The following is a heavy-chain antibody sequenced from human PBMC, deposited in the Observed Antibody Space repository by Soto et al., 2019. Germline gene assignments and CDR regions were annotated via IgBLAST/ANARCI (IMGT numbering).Heavy chain of an antibody. CDR2: INGYTGNT. V-gene: IGHV1-18*01. CDR1: GYTFTSYG. J-gene: IGHJ6*02. D-gene: IGHD3-16*01. Sequence: QVQLVQSGAEVKKPGASVKVSCKASGYTFTSYGLSWVRQAPGQGLEWMGWINGYTGNTNYAQKFQGRVTMTTDTSTNTAYLDLWTLISDDTAVSYCARSWVTGKGGMDVWGQGTTVTVSS. CDR3: ARSWVTGKGGMDV.